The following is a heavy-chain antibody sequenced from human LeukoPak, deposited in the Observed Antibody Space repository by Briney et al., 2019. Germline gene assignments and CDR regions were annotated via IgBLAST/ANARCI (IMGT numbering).Heavy chain of an antibody. CDR1: GYSFTSYW. V-gene: IGHV5-51*01. CDR2: TYPDDSDT. Sequence: GESLKISCKGPGYSFTSYWIAWVRQMPGKGLEWMGITYPDDSDTRYSSSFQGQVTISDDKSVRTAYLQWSSLKASDTAMYYCARPNITSYYDSRGYDAFDVWGQGTMVTVSS. D-gene: IGHD3-22*01. CDR3: ARPNITSYYDSRGYDAFDV. J-gene: IGHJ3*01.